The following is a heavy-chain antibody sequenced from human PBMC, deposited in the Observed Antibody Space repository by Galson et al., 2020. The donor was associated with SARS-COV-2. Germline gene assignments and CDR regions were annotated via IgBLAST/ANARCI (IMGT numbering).Heavy chain of an antibody. CDR3: AREMHCPNGVCRFYGLDV. D-gene: IGHD2-8*01. J-gene: IGHJ6*02. V-gene: IGHV3-21*06. CDR1: GFTSKIYY. CDR2: NSDSTSYK. Sequence: GESLKICCAASGFTSKIYYLSWGRQAPGTGQERGSSNSDSTSYKYYEDSERRRITISRDNAKSSLFLQLDSLRTEDTGVYYCAREMHCPNGVCRFYGLDVWGHGTTVTVSS.